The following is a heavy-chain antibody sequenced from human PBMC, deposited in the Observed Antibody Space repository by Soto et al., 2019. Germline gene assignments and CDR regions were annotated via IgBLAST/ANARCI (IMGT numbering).Heavy chain of an antibody. Sequence: PGGSLRLSCAVSGFTFSSYEKNWVRQAQGTGLEWVSYISSHSTTIYYADSVKGRVTISRDNAKNSLYLRMNSLRAEDTAVYYCARWYYYDEEYYYYGMDVWGQGTTVTVSS. CDR1: GFTFSSYE. CDR2: ISSHSTTI. CDR3: ARWYYYDEEYYYYGMDV. V-gene: IGHV3-48*03. D-gene: IGHD3-22*01. J-gene: IGHJ6*02.